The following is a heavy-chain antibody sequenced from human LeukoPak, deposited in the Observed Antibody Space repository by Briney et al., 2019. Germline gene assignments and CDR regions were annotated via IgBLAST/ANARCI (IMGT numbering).Heavy chain of an antibody. J-gene: IGHJ5*02. V-gene: IGHV3-74*01. CDR1: GFTFSGYW. CDR3: ARDPRNKGPGP. D-gene: IGHD1/OR15-1a*01. Sequence: GGSLRLSCVASGFTFSGYWMFWVRQVPGKGLMWVADINGDGSWTRYADTVKGRFTISRDNAKRTLYLQMNSLRDDDTAVYYCARDPRNKGPGPWGQGTLVTVSS. CDR2: INGDGSWT.